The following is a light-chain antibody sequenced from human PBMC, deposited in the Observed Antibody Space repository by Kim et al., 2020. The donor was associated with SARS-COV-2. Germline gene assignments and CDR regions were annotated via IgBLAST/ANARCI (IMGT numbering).Light chain of an antibody. CDR2: GKN. Sequence: LGQTVRITCQGDSLRSYYASWYQQKRGQAPVLVIYGKNNRPSGIPDRFSGSSSGNTASLTITGAQAEDEADYYCNSRDSSGNHWVFGGGTQLTVL. J-gene: IGLJ3*02. CDR1: SLRSYY. CDR3: NSRDSSGNHWV. V-gene: IGLV3-19*01.